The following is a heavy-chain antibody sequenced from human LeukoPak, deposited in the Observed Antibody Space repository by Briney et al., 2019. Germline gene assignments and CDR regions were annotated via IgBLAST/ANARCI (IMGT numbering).Heavy chain of an antibody. V-gene: IGHV1-2*02. CDR3: VRSITFGGVYYFDY. Sequence: ATVKVSCKASGYTLTGYYMHWVRQAPGQGLEWMGWINPNSGGTNYAQKFQGRVTMTRDTSISTAYMELSRLRSDDTAVYYCVRSITFGGVYYFDYWGQGTLVIVSS. J-gene: IGHJ4*02. CDR2: INPNSGGT. D-gene: IGHD3-16*01. CDR1: GYTLTGYY.